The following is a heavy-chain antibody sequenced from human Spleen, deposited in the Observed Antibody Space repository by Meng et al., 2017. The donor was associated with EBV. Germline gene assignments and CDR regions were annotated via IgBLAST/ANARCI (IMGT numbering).Heavy chain of an antibody. CDR2: INHSRDT. CDR3: AYNNYSPRFDY. CDR1: GGSCSGYY. D-gene: IGHD5-24*01. Sequence: QVHRQQWGTGLLKPSENLSLPCAVCGGSCSGYYWSWIRQSPGKGLEWIGEINHSRDTHYSPSLKSRVTLSVDTSRNEFSLKLRSVTAADTAIYFCAYNNYSPRFDYWGQGILVTVSS. V-gene: IGHV4-34*01. J-gene: IGHJ4*02.